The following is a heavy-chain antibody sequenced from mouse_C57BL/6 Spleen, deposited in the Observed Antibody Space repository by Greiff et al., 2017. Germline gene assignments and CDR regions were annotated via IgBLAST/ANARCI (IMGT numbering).Heavy chain of an antibody. Sequence: EVKLMESGPGLVKPSQSLSLTCSVTGYSITSGYYWNWIRQFPGNKLEWMGYISYDGSNNYNPSLKNRISITRDTSKNQFFLKLNSVTTEDTATYYCAREGGRIGGYFDVWGTGTTVTVSS. CDR3: AREGGRIGGYFDV. CDR2: ISYDGSN. CDR1: GYSITSGYY. D-gene: IGHD1-1*01. J-gene: IGHJ1*03. V-gene: IGHV3-6*01.